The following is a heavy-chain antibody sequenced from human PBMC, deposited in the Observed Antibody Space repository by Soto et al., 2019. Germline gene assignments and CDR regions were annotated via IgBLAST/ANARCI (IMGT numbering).Heavy chain of an antibody. CDR3: ARMYYDILTGSRDTTFDY. D-gene: IGHD3-9*01. CDR1: GGSISSSSYY. J-gene: IGHJ4*02. CDR2: IFYSGST. V-gene: IGHV4-39*01. Sequence: SETLSLTCTVSGGSISSSSYYWGWIRQPPGKGLEWIGSIFYSGSTYYNTSLKSRVTISVDTSKNQFSLKLTSVTAADTAVYYCARMYYDILTGSRDTTFDYWGQGTLVTVSS.